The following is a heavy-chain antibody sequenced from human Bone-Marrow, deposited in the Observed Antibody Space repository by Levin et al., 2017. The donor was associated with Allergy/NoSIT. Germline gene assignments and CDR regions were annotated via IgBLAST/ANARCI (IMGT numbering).Heavy chain of an antibody. V-gene: IGHV1-2*02. D-gene: IGHD3-16*02. J-gene: IGHJ6*02. Sequence: TGESLKISCETSGYSFTDYYLHWVRQAPGQGLEWLGWINPSGGDTNYAQKFQGRITLTSDTSSTVYLNLNSLKSDDTAVYYCARGGYVTVLRGVIVYGMDVWGQGTTVIVSS. CDR2: INPSGGDT. CDR1: GYSFTDYY. CDR3: ARGGYVTVLRGVIVYGMDV.